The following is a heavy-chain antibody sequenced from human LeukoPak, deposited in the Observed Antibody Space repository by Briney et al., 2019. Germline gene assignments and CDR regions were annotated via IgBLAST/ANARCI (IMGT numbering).Heavy chain of an antibody. Sequence: SETLSLTCTVSGGSIGSYYWSWIRQPPGKGLEWIGYIYYSGSTYYNPSLKSRVTTSVDTSKNQFSLKVSSVTAADTAVYYCARCESSGYYFDYWGQGTLVTVSS. V-gene: IGHV4-59*01. J-gene: IGHJ4*02. D-gene: IGHD3-22*01. CDR1: GGSIGSYY. CDR3: ARCESSGYYFDY. CDR2: IYYSGST.